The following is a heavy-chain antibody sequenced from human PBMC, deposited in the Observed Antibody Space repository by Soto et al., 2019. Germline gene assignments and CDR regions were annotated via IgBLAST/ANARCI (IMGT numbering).Heavy chain of an antibody. D-gene: IGHD2-2*01. CDR1: GFTFSMSA. J-gene: IGHJ4*02. CDR3: ATVHSTSRSFDY. Sequence: GGSLRLSCAASGFTFSMSAMSWVRQAPGKGLEWVSTTGLNGRTTYYADSVKGRFTVSRDNSKNTLHLQMNSLRAEDTAVYYCATVHSTSRSFDYWGQGTLVTVSS. CDR2: TGLNGRTT. V-gene: IGHV3-23*01.